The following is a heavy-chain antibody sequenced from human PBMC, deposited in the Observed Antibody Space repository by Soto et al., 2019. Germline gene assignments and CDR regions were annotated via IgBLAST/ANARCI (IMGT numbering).Heavy chain of an antibody. Sequence: QVQLVQSGAEVKKPGASVKVSCKASGYTFTSYGISWVRQAPGQGLEWMGWISAYNGNTNYAQKLQGRVTMTTDTSTSTAYMELRSLRSDDAAVYYCARDAEYQLPGESWFDPWGQGTLVTVSS. J-gene: IGHJ5*02. V-gene: IGHV1-18*01. CDR3: ARDAEYQLPGESWFDP. CDR1: GYTFTSYG. D-gene: IGHD2-2*01. CDR2: ISAYNGNT.